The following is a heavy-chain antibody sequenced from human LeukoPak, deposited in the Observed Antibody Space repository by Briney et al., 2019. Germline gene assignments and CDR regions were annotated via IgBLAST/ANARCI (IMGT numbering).Heavy chain of an antibody. CDR3: ARFPVAGFDY. J-gene: IGHJ4*02. CDR2: IYYSGST. Sequence: PSETLSLTCTVSGGSISSTNYYWGWIRQPPGKGLEWIGSIYYSGSTYYNPSLKSRVTISVDTSKNHFSLKLSSVTAADTAVYYCARFPVAGFDYWGQGTLVTVSS. D-gene: IGHD6-19*01. V-gene: IGHV4-39*07. CDR1: GGSISSTNYY.